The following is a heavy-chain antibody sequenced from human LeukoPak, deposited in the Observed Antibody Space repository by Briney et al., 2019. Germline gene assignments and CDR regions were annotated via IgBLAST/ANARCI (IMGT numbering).Heavy chain of an antibody. Sequence: SETLSLTCSVSGGSISSGTYYWGWIRQSPGKGLEWIGSIYSSGSTYYNPSLKSRVTISADTSKNQFSLQLSSVTAADTAVHYCARIYGSGSYDHYIDYWGQGTLVTVSS. CDR1: GGSISSGTYY. CDR2: IYSSGST. J-gene: IGHJ4*02. V-gene: IGHV4-39*01. D-gene: IGHD3-10*01. CDR3: ARIYGSGSYDHYIDY.